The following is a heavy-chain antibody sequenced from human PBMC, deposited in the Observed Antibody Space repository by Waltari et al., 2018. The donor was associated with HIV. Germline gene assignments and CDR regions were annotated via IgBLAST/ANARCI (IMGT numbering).Heavy chain of an antibody. CDR3: VRSGVGQWLVRSWVIDL. V-gene: IGHV3-23*01. CDR2: LSGSGETA. J-gene: IGHJ2*01. Sequence: EVRLLEYGGDWVQPGGSLRLSCVVSGFQFSRYAMAWVRQAPGRGLEWVAGLSGSGETANYADSVKGRFTISRDNSKNMMFLQLNSLRVDDTAVYYCVRSGVGQWLVRSWVIDLWGRGSQVTVS. D-gene: IGHD6-19*01. CDR1: GFQFSRYA.